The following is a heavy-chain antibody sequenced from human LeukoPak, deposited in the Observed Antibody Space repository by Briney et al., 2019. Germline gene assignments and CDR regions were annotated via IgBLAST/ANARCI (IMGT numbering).Heavy chain of an antibody. Sequence: ASVKVSCKASGYTFTSYYMHWVRQAPGQGLEWMGIINPSGGSTSYAQKFQGRVTMTRDTSTSTVYMELSSLRSEDMAVYYCARDQGDFWVSPGPYYYYYGMDVWGQGTTVTVSS. CDR2: INPSGGST. D-gene: IGHD3-3*01. CDR3: ARDQGDFWVSPGPYYYYYGMDV. CDR1: GYTFTSYY. J-gene: IGHJ6*02. V-gene: IGHV1-46*01.